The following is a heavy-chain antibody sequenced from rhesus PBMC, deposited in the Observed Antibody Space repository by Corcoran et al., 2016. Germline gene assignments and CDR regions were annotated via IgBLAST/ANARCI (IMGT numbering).Heavy chain of an antibody. CDR1: GGSISDDYY. Sequence: QVQLQESGPGLVKPSETLSLTCAVSGGSISDDYYWSWIRQPPGKGLEWIGYFYGSGGGTNYNPSLKNRGPISIDTSKNQFSLKLSSVTAADTAVYYCAREVIAAAGMDYWGQGVLVTVSS. V-gene: IGHV4-106*01. D-gene: IGHD6-31*01. CDR3: AREVIAAAGMDY. CDR2: FYGSGGGT. J-gene: IGHJ4*01.